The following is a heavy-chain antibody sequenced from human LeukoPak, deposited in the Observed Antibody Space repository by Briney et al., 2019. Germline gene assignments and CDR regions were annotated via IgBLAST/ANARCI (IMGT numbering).Heavy chain of an antibody. D-gene: IGHD6-6*01. V-gene: IGHV1-8*01. CDR2: MNPNSGNT. Sequence: ASVKVSCKTSGYTFTNYDINWVRQATGQGLEWMGWMNPNSGNTGYAQKFQGRVTMTRDTSISTAYMELSRLRSDDTAVYYCARDPGQLALPNPNYYYYMDVWGKGTTVTVSS. CDR3: ARDPGQLALPNPNYYYYMDV. CDR1: GYTFTNYD. J-gene: IGHJ6*03.